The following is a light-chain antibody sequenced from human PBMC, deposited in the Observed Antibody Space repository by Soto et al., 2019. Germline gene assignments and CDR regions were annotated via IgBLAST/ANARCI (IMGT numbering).Light chain of an antibody. Sequence: DIQMTQSPSTLSASAGDRVTITCRASQMIYTWLAWYQQKPGKAPKLLIYEASSLDVGVPSRFSGSGSGTEFTLTISSLQLEDFATYYCQQYSTFWTFGQGTKVDIK. CDR1: QMIYTW. V-gene: IGKV1-5*03. J-gene: IGKJ1*01. CDR3: QQYSTFWT. CDR2: EAS.